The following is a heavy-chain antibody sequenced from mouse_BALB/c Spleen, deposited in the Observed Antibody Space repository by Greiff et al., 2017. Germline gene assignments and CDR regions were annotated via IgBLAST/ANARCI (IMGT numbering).Heavy chain of an antibody. CDR1: GFTFSSYG. Sequence: EVQLQESGGDLVKPGGSLKLSCAASGFTFSSYGMSWVRQTPDKRLEWVATISSGGSYTYYPDSVKGRFTISRDNAKNTLYLQMSSLKSEDTAMYYCARRGGNYSYYFDYWGQGTTLTVSS. CDR2: ISSGGSYT. J-gene: IGHJ2*01. CDR3: ARRGGNYSYYFDY. V-gene: IGHV5-6*01. D-gene: IGHD2-1*01.